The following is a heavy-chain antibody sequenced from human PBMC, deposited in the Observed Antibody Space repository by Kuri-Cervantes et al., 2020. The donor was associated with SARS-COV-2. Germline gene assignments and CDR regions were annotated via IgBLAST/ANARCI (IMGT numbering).Heavy chain of an antibody. Sequence: SETLSLTCTVSGGSISSNSYYWGWIRQPPGKGLEWIGSIYYSGSTYYNPSLKSRVTISVDTSKNQFSLKLSSVTAADTAVYYCARQRGGFLEWLLYYDYWGQGTLVTVSS. CDR3: ARQRGGFLEWLLYYDY. D-gene: IGHD3-3*01. V-gene: IGHV4-39*01. J-gene: IGHJ4*02. CDR1: GGSISSNSYY. CDR2: IYYSGST.